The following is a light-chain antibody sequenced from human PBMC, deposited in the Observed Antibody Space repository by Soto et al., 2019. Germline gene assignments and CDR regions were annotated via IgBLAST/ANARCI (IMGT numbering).Light chain of an antibody. CDR1: QSVSSSY. CDR3: QQYGSSPYT. CDR2: GAS. Sequence: EIVLTQSPGTLSLSPGERATLSCRASQSVSSSYLAWYQQKPGQAPRLLIYGASSRATGIPDRFSGSGSGTDFTLTISRVEPEDSAVYYCQQYGSSPYTFGQGTKLEIK. J-gene: IGKJ2*01. V-gene: IGKV3-20*01.